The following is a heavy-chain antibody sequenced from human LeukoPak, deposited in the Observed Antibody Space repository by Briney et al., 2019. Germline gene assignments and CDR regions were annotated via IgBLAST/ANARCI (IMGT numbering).Heavy chain of an antibody. CDR3: TKERRRDDILTGSFSD. V-gene: IGHV3-30*02. D-gene: IGHD3-9*01. Sequence: GSLILSCAASGFTFSGYGMHWVRQAPGKGLEGVTFIRYDERNKYYADSVKGRFTISRDNSKNTLYLQMNSLRAEDTAVYYCTKERRRDDILTGSFSDWGQGILVTVSS. CDR1: GFTFSGYG. J-gene: IGHJ4*02. CDR2: IRYDERNK.